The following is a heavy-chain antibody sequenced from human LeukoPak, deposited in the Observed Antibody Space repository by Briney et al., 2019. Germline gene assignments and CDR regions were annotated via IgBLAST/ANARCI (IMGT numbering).Heavy chain of an antibody. D-gene: IGHD4-11*01. CDR3: ARGEDYSTPFDL. V-gene: IGHV4-30-4*08. CDR2: IYYSGST. Sequence: SQTLSLTXTVSGGSISSGDNYWSWIRQPPGKGLVWIGYIYYSGSTYYNPSLKSRVTISVDTSKNQFSLKLSSVTAADTAVYYCARGEDYSTPFDLWGRGTLVTVSS. CDR1: GGSISSGDNY. J-gene: IGHJ2*01.